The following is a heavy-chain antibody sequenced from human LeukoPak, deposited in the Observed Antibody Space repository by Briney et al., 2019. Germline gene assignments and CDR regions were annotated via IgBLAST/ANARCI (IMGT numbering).Heavy chain of an antibody. D-gene: IGHD2-15*01. V-gene: IGHV1-2*02. J-gene: IGHJ4*02. Sequence: GASVKDSCKASGDSFIGYYMNWLGQAPGQGLEWMGWINPNSGGTNYAQKFQGRVTMTRDTSISTAYMELSRLRSDDTAVYYCARPEGRLCFYLWGQGTLVTVSS. CDR1: GDSFIGYY. CDR3: ARPEGRLCFYL. CDR2: INPNSGGT.